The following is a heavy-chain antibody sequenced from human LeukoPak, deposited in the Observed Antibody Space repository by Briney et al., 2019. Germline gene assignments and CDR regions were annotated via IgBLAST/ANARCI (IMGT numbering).Heavy chain of an antibody. CDR2: LRYDGTNK. Sequence: PGGSLRLSCAASGFTFSTYNMNWVRQAPGKGLEWVAFLRYDGTNKYYADSVKGRFTISRDNSKNTLYLQMNSLRAEDTAVYYCAKEYDILTGYYAFDIWGQGAMVTVSS. CDR3: AKEYDILTGYYAFDI. CDR1: GFTFSTYN. J-gene: IGHJ3*02. V-gene: IGHV3-30*02. D-gene: IGHD3-9*01.